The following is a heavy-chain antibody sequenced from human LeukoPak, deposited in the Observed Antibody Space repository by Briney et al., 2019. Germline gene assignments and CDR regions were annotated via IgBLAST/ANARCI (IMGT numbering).Heavy chain of an antibody. CDR1: GFTFSSYS. J-gene: IGHJ4*02. CDR2: ISGSGGST. D-gene: IGHD6-13*01. Sequence: TGGSLRLSCAASGFTFSSYSMNWVRQAPGKGLEWVSAISGSGGSTYYADSVKGRFTISRDNSKNTLYLQMNSLRAEDTAVYYCAKSPGMAYSRVQSIDYWGQGTLVTVSS. V-gene: IGHV3-23*01. CDR3: AKSPGMAYSRVQSIDY.